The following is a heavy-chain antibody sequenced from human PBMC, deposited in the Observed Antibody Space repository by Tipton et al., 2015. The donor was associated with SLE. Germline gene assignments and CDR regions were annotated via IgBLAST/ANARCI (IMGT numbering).Heavy chain of an antibody. D-gene: IGHD3-16*01. V-gene: IGHV4-39*07. CDR1: GGSIISDGYY. J-gene: IGHJ4*02. Sequence: TLSLTCTVSGGSIISDGYYWSWVRQPPGKGLEWIGSIYYSGSTYYNPSLKSRLTISLDTSTNQFSLKLRSVTAADTAVYYCATLPGGLYWGQGTLVTVSS. CDR3: ATLPGGLY. CDR2: IYYSGST.